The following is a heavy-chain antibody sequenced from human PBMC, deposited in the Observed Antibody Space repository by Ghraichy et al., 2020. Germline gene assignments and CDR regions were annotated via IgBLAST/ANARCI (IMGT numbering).Heavy chain of an antibody. CDR2: IYYSGST. CDR1: GGSISSGGYY. V-gene: IGHV4-31*03. Sequence: SETLSLTCTVSGGSISSGGYYWSWIRQHPGKGLEWIGYIYYSGSTYYSPSLKSRLTMSVDTSKNQFSLKLSSVTAADTAVYYCARGRGYSYGKFDYWGQGALVTVSS. J-gene: IGHJ4*02. CDR3: ARGRGYSYGKFDY. D-gene: IGHD5-18*01.